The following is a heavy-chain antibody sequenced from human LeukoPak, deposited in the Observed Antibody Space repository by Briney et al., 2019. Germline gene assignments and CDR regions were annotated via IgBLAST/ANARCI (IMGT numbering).Heavy chain of an antibody. Sequence: GGSLSLSCAVSGFTFSTYSMSWVRQCSGKGQEWVSYISSSSRTIYYADSVKGRFTIARDDAKNSVSLQMNSLRAEDTAVYYCARRSSPDYYNSGTDYIVDYWGQGALVTVSS. CDR3: ARRSSPDYYNSGTDYIVDY. V-gene: IGHV3-48*01. CDR1: GFTFSTYS. D-gene: IGHD3-10*01. J-gene: IGHJ4*02. CDR2: ISSSSRTI.